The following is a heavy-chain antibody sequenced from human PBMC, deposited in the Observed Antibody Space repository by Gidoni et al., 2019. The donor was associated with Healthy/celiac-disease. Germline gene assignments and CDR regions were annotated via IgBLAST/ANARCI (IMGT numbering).Heavy chain of an antibody. D-gene: IGHD4-17*01. Sequence: QVQLVESGGGVVQPGRSLRLSCAASGCTFSSYAMHWVRQAPGKGLEWVAVIAYYGSNKYYADSVKGRFTISRDNSKNTLYLQMNSLRAEDTAVYYCARDPATTVVTPTWYFDLWGRGTLVTVSS. CDR1: GCTFSSYA. J-gene: IGHJ2*01. CDR3: ARDPATTVVTPTWYFDL. V-gene: IGHV3-30*04. CDR2: IAYYGSNK.